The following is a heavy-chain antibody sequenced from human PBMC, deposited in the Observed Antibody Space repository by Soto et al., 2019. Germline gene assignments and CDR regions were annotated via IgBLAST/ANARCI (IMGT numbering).Heavy chain of an antibody. CDR2: ISAYNGNT. V-gene: IGHV1-18*01. Sequence: GASVKVSCKASGYTFTSYGISWVRQAPGQGFEWMGWISAYNGNTNYAQKLQGRVTMTTDTSTSTAYMELRSLRSEDTAVYYCARATESSSWLYYYYYMDVWGKGTTVTVSS. CDR3: ARATESSSWLYYYYYMDV. D-gene: IGHD6-13*01. J-gene: IGHJ6*03. CDR1: GYTFTSYG.